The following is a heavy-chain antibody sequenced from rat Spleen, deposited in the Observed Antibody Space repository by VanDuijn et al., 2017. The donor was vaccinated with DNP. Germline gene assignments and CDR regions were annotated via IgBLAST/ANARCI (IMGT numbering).Heavy chain of an antibody. Sequence: EVQLVESGGGLVQPGRSMKLSCAASGFTFSNYYMAWVRQAPTKVLEWVESISTGGGKTYYSASVKGRFSLSRDNAKSTLYLQVNSLRSEDTATYFCTSNPHIRTAAPFDYWGQGVMVTVSS. V-gene: IGHV5-25*01. J-gene: IGHJ2*01. D-gene: IGHD3-8*01. CDR1: GFTFSNYY. CDR3: TSNPHIRTAAPFDY. CDR2: ISTGGGKT.